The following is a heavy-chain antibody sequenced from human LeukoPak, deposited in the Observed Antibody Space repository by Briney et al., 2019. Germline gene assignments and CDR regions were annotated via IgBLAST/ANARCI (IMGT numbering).Heavy chain of an antibody. D-gene: IGHD5-12*01. CDR3: ARVVATLYYFDY. Sequence: GGSLRLSCAASGFTFSSYGMHWVRQAPGKGLEWVAFIRYDGSNKYYADSVKGRFTISRDNSKNTLYLQMNSLRAEDTAVYYCARVVATLYYFDYWGQGTLVTVSS. J-gene: IGHJ4*02. CDR2: IRYDGSNK. V-gene: IGHV3-30*02. CDR1: GFTFSSYG.